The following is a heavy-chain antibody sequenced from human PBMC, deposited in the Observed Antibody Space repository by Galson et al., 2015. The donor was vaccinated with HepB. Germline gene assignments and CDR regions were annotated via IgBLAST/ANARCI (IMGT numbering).Heavy chain of an antibody. CDR3: ASKDYGGAGNYYYGIDV. CDR1: GYTFTTHY. CDR2: INPLSDIT. V-gene: IGHV1-46*01. Sequence: VKVSCKASGYTFTTHYMHWVRQAPGQGLEWMGVINPLSDITTYAQKFKGRVTITADESTNTAYMELSSLSSEDTAIYYCASKDYGGAGNYYYGIDVWGQGTTVIVSS. D-gene: IGHD4-23*01. J-gene: IGHJ6*02.